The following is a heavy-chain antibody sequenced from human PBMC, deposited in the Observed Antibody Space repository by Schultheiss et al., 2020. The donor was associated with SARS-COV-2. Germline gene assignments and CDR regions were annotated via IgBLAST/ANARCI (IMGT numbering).Heavy chain of an antibody. CDR3: ASYSYDFWSVNTRGTNY. D-gene: IGHD3-3*01. CDR1: GFSLSTSGMC. J-gene: IGHJ4*02. CDR2: IYYSGST. V-gene: IGHV4-61*08. Sequence: SGPTLVKPTQTLTLTCTFSGFSLSTSGMCVSWIRQPPGKGLEWIGYIYYSGSTNYNPSLKSRVTISVDTSKNQFSLKLSSVTAADTAVYYCASYSYDFWSVNTRGTNYWGQGTLVTVSS.